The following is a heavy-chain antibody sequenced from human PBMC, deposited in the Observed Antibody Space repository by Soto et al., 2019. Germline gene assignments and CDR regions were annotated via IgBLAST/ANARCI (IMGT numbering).Heavy chain of an antibody. J-gene: IGHJ5*02. D-gene: IGHD5-12*01. V-gene: IGHV4-30-4*01. CDR1: GGSISSGDYY. CDR2: IYYSGST. Sequence: PSETLSLTCTVSGGSISSGDYYWSWIRQPPGKGLEWIGYIYYSGSTYYNPSLKSRVTISVDTSKNQFSLKLSSVTAADTAVYYCARVQDIAATRDTTWFDPWGQGTLVTVSS. CDR3: ARVQDIAATRDTTWFDP.